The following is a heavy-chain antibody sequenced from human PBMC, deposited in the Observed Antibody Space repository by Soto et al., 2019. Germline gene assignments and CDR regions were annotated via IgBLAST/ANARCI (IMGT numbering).Heavy chain of an antibody. CDR3: ARDPGVNWA. CDR1: GFTVSNNY. D-gene: IGHD2-8*01. V-gene: IGHV3-66*01. Sequence: EVQLVESGGGLVQPGGSLRLSCVASGFTVSNNYMTWVRQAPGKGLEWVSNMYSGGGTYYTDSVKGRFTISRHSSTTPLSLQTVNSRAEDTAVYYVARDPGVNWAGGKGTRVTVSS. CDR2: MYSGGGT. J-gene: IGHJ6*04.